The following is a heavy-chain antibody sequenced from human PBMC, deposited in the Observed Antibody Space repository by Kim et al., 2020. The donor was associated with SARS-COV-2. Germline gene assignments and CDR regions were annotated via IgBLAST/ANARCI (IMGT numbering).Heavy chain of an antibody. D-gene: IGHD3-10*01. Sequence: GGSLRLSCAASGFTFSSDAMSWVCQAPGKGLGWDSAISGSGGSTYDSDSVKGRFTIIRENSKNTLYLQMKSLRAEETAVDYCAKDLKALLWFGNPGGWFDPWCQGTLLTVSS. CDR2: ISGSGGST. J-gene: IGHJ5*02. CDR3: AKDLKALLWFGNPGGWFDP. CDR1: GFTFSSDA. V-gene: IGHV3-23*01.